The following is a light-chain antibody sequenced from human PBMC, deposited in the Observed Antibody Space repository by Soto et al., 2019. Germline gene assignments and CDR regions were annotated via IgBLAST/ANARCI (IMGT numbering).Light chain of an antibody. CDR3: QQYNNWPLSWT. CDR2: GAS. J-gene: IGKJ1*01. CDR1: QSVSSN. V-gene: IGKV3-15*01. Sequence: EIVMTQSPATLSVSPGERATLSCRASQSVSSNLAWYQQKPGQAPRLLIYGASTRATGIPARFSGSGSGTEFTLTISSLQSEDFAFDYCQQYNNWPLSWTFGQGTKVEIK.